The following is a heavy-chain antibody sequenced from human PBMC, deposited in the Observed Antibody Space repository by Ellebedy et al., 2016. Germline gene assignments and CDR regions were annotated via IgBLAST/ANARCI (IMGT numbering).Heavy chain of an antibody. Sequence: SETLSLTXTVSGGSMNTYYWNWIRQPPGKGLEWIVSIYSNGKVDYNPSLKRRVSISIDMSNNQFSLNLRSVTTAYTAMYYCARDNWFNPWGQGTLVVVSS. CDR1: GGSMNTYY. CDR3: ARDNWFNP. CDR2: IYSNGKV. J-gene: IGHJ5*02. V-gene: IGHV4-59*13.